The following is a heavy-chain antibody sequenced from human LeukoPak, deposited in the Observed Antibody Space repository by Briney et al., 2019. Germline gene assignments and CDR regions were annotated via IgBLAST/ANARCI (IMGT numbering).Heavy chain of an antibody. Sequence: GGSLRLSCAASGFMFTDHALSWVRQAPGKGLKWVSTINDNGDGTYYADSVKGRFTISRDNSYNTVSLQMNSLRDEDTGVYYCAKGLRTGVGPYMGYHYYMDVWGKGATVTVSS. D-gene: IGHD1-26*01. CDR2: INDNGDGT. CDR1: GFMFTDHA. J-gene: IGHJ6*03. CDR3: AKGLRTGVGPYMGYHYYMDV. V-gene: IGHV3-23*01.